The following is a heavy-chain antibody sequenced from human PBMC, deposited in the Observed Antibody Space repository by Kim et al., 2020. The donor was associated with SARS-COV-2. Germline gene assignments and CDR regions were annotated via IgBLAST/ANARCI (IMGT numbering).Heavy chain of an antibody. CDR1: GFTFSSYA. V-gene: IGHV3-30*04. Sequence: GGSLRLSCAASGFTFSSYAMHWVRQAPGKGLEWVAVISYDGSNKYYADSVKGRFTISRDNSKNTLYLQMNSLRAEDTAVYYCARDQDDYVWGSYRTFDYWSQCTLVAVSS. D-gene: IGHD3-16*02. CDR3: ARDQDDYVWGSYRTFDY. J-gene: IGHJ4*02. CDR2: ISYDGSNK.